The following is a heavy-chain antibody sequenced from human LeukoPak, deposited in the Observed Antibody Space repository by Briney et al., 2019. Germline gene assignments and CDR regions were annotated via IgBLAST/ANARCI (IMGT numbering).Heavy chain of an antibody. V-gene: IGHV3-48*01. CDR1: GFTFSSYS. Sequence: GGSLRLSCAASGFTFSSYSMNWVRQAPGMGLEWVSYISSNSSTIYYADSVKGRFTISRDNAKNSLYLEMNSLRAEDTAVYYCASLYGSGPNWFDPWGQGTLVTVSS. CDR2: ISSNSSTI. CDR3: ASLYGSGPNWFDP. D-gene: IGHD3-10*01. J-gene: IGHJ5*02.